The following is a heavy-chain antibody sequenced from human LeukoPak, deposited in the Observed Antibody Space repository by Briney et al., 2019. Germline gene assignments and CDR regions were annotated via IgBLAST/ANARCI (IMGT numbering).Heavy chain of an antibody. V-gene: IGHV1-18*01. CDR3: AKDKAPTVTSNYYYYGMDV. CDR1: GYTFTSYG. CDR2: ISAYNGNT. D-gene: IGHD4-17*01. Sequence: ASVKVSCKASGYTFTSYGITWVGQAPGQGLEWMGWISAYNGNTNYVQKLQGRVTMTTDTSTSTAYMELRSLRSDDTAVYYCAKDKAPTVTSNYYYYGMDVRGQGTTVTVSS. J-gene: IGHJ6*02.